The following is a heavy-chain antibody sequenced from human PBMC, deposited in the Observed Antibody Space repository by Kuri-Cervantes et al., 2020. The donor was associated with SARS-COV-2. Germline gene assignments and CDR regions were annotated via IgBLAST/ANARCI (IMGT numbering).Heavy chain of an antibody. Sequence: GSLRLSCTVSGGSISSYYWSWIRQPPGKGLEWIGYIYYSGSTNYNPSLKSRVTRSVDTSKNQFSLKLSSVTAADTAVYYCARNLYSSGWYDYYGMDVWGQGTTVTVSS. CDR1: GGSISSYY. V-gene: IGHV4-59*08. CDR2: IYYSGST. J-gene: IGHJ6*02. CDR3: ARNLYSSGWYDYYGMDV. D-gene: IGHD6-19*01.